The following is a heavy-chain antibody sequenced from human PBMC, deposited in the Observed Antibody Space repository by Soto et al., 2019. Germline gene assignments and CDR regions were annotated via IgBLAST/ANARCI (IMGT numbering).Heavy chain of an antibody. D-gene: IGHD6-19*01. Sequence: GGSLRLSCVASGFSISTHALTWVRQAPGKGLEWVSSFSGRSGDTYYAASVKGRFTISGDSSKNTVILQMNNLRTDDTALYYCARDSSAWPNYFDSWGQGIQVTVSS. CDR2: FSGRSGDT. V-gene: IGHV3-23*01. CDR3: ARDSSAWPNYFDS. CDR1: GFSISTHA. J-gene: IGHJ4*02.